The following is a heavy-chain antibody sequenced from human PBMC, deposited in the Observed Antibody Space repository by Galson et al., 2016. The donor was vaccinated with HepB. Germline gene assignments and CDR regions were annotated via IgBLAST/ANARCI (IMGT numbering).Heavy chain of an antibody. Sequence: SLRLSCAASGFAFSGFAMSWVRQAPGKGLEWVSSIGGNGTYTYYADSVKGRFTISRDNSQNTLFLHMNSLRAEDTAVYYCAKERFWSGYTYFDPWGQGTLVTVSS. D-gene: IGHD3-3*01. CDR2: IGGNGTYT. J-gene: IGHJ5*02. CDR3: AKERFWSGYTYFDP. CDR1: GFAFSGFA. V-gene: IGHV3-23*01.